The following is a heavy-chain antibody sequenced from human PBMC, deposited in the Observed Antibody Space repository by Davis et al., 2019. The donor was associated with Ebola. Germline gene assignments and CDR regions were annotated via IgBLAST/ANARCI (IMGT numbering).Heavy chain of an antibody. V-gene: IGHV3-21*04. CDR2: ISSSSSYI. Sequence: GESLKISCAASGFTFSSYSMNWVRQAPGKGLEWVSSISSSSSYIYYADSVKGRFTISRDNSKNTLYLQMNSLRAEDTAVYYCASRGYCSSTSCYTNYYYYGMDVWGQGTTVTVSS. CDR1: GFTFSSYS. J-gene: IGHJ6*02. CDR3: ASRGYCSSTSCYTNYYYYGMDV. D-gene: IGHD2-2*02.